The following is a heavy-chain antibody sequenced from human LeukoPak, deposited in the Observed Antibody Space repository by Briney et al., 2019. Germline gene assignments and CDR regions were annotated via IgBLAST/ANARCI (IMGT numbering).Heavy chain of an antibody. V-gene: IGHV4-61*02. D-gene: IGHD3-10*01. Sequence: PSETLSLTCTVSGGSISSGSYYWSWIRQPAGKGLEWIGRIYTSGSTNYNPSLKSRVTISVDTSKNQFSLKLSSVTAADTAVYYCATSSWGFGELMTRGSRLFGYWGQGTLVTVSS. J-gene: IGHJ4*02. CDR2: IYTSGST. CDR3: ATSSWGFGELMTRGSRLFGY. CDR1: GGSISSGSYY.